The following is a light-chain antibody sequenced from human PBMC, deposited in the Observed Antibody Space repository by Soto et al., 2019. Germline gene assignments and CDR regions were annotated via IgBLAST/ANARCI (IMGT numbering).Light chain of an antibody. Sequence: EIVLTQSPATLSLSPGERATLSCRASQSVSSYLAWYQQKPGQAPRLLIYDASNRATGIPARFSGSGSGTDFTLTISSLEPEDFAVYYCQQYNNWPLTFGPGTKVDI. CDR3: QQYNNWPLT. CDR2: DAS. V-gene: IGKV3-11*01. J-gene: IGKJ3*01. CDR1: QSVSSY.